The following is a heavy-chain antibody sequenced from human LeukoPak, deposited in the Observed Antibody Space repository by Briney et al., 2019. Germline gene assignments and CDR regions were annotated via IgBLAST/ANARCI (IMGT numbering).Heavy chain of an antibody. CDR3: ARHYEPNWGHI. CDR1: GGSISSSSYY. Sequence: SETLSLTCTVSGGSISSSSYYWGWIRQPPGKGLEWIGEINHSGSTNYNPSLKSRVTISVDTSKNQFSLKLSSVTAADTAVYYCARHYEPNWGHIWGQGTLVTVSS. V-gene: IGHV4-39*01. CDR2: INHSGST. J-gene: IGHJ4*02. D-gene: IGHD7-27*01.